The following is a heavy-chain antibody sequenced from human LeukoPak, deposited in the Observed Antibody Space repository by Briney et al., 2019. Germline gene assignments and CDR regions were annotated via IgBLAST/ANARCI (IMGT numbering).Heavy chain of an antibody. CDR3: AKDQRGNYFDY. V-gene: IGHV3-30*02. D-gene: IGHD7-27*01. CDR1: GFTFSAYD. Sequence: GGSLRLSCAASGFTFSAYDMHWVRQAPGKGLEWVAFIRFDGSSKYYADSVKGRFTISRDNSKNTLYLQMNSLRAEDTAVYYCAKDQRGNYFDYWGQGTLVTVSS. J-gene: IGHJ4*02. CDR2: IRFDGSSK.